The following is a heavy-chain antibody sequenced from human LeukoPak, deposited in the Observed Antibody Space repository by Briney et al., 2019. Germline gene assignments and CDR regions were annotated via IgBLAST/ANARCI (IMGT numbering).Heavy chain of an antibody. CDR2: IKSKTDGGTT. D-gene: IGHD3-10*01. V-gene: IGHV3-15*01. Sequence: GGSLRLSCAASGFTFSNAWMSWVRQAPGKGLEWAGRIKSKTDGGTTDYAAPVKGRFTISRDDSKNTLYLQMNSLKTEDTAVYYCTTAGLRPWFGEYRYWGQGTLVTVSS. J-gene: IGHJ4*02. CDR1: GFTFSNAW. CDR3: TTAGLRPWFGEYRY.